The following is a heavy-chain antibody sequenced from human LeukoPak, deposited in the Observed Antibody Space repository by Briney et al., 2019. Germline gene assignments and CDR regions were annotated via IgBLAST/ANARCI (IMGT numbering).Heavy chain of an antibody. J-gene: IGHJ4*02. CDR1: GGSISSSSYY. D-gene: IGHD5-24*01. CDR3: ARHRGGQGWLQFPYYFDY. Sequence: SETLSLTCTVSGGSISSSSYYWGWIRQPPGKGLEWIGSIYYSGSTYYNLSLKSRVTISVDTSKNQFSLKLSSVTAADTAVYYCARHRGGQGWLQFPYYFDYWGQGTLVTVSS. CDR2: IYYSGST. V-gene: IGHV4-39*01.